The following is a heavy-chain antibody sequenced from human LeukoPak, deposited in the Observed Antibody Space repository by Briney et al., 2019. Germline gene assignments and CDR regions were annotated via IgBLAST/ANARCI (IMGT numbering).Heavy chain of an antibody. CDR3: ARFGWQSFDY. Sequence: SETLPLTCTVSGGSISSYYWSWIRQPPGKGLEWIGYIYYSGSTNYNPSLKSRVTISVDTSKNQFSLKLSSVTAADTAVYYCARFGWQSFDYWGQGTLVTVSS. D-gene: IGHD3-10*01. CDR1: GGSISSYY. V-gene: IGHV4-59*01. J-gene: IGHJ4*02. CDR2: IYYSGST.